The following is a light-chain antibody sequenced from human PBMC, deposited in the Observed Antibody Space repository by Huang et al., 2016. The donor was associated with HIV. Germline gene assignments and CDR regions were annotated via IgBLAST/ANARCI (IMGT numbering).Light chain of an antibody. CDR1: QSVSSN. CDR3: QQYNNWPPYT. V-gene: IGKV3-15*01. Sequence: EIVMTQSPATLSVSPGDRVTLFCRASQSVSSNLAWYQQKPGQAPRLLMYGASARAAGVPARFSGSGSGTEYTLTISSLQSEDFASYYCQQYNNWPPYTFGQGTKVEIK. J-gene: IGKJ2*01. CDR2: GAS.